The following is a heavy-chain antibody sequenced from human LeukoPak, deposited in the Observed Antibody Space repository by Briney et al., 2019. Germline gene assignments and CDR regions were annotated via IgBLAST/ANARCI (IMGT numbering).Heavy chain of an antibody. CDR1: GFTVSSTY. V-gene: IGHV3-66*02. Sequence: TGGSPRLSCAASGFTVSSTYVSWVRQAPGKGLEWVSVLYSGGTTYYADSVKGRFTISRDNSKNTLYLQMNSLRAEDTAVYYCARDSNYDYWGQGTLVTVSS. J-gene: IGHJ4*02. CDR2: LYSGGTT. CDR3: ARDSNYDY. D-gene: IGHD6-13*01.